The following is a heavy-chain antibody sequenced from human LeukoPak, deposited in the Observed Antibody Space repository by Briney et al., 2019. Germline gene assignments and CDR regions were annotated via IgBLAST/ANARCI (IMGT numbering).Heavy chain of an antibody. V-gene: IGHV4-34*01. J-gene: IGHJ4*02. CDR1: GGSFSGYY. CDR2: INHSGST. D-gene: IGHD3-10*01. CDR3: ARRGYYGSGPLRW. Sequence: SETLSLTCAAYGGSFSGYYWSWIRQPPGKGLEWIGEINHSGSTNYNPSLKSRVTISVDTSKNQFSLKLSSVTAADTAVYYCARRGYYGSGPLRWWGQGTLVTVSS.